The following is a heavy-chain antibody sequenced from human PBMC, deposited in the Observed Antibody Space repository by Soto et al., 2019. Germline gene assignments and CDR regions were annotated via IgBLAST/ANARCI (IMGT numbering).Heavy chain of an antibody. V-gene: IGHV3-30-3*01. CDR1: GFTFSSYA. D-gene: IGHD5-12*01. CDR2: ISFHGTNK. J-gene: IGHJ4*02. CDR3: ERDGRAYSGQDSLDF. Sequence: GGSLRLSCAASGFTFSSYAMHWVRQAPGEGLEWVAVISFHGTNKNYADSVKGRFTISRDNSNNTVFLEMNSLRPEDTAMYYCERDGRAYSGQDSLDFWGQGTPVT.